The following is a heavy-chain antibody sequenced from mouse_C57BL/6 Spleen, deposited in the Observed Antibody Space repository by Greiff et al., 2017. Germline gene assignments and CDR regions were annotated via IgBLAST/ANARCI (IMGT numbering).Heavy chain of an antibody. D-gene: IGHD2-4*01. J-gene: IGHJ2*01. CDR2: ISSGGSYT. Sequence: EVKLVESGGDLVKPGGSLKLSCAASGFTFSSYGMSWVRQTPDKRLEWVATISSGGSYTYYPDRVKGRFTISRDNAKTTLYLQMRSLQSEETAMYYCAGDDYDGGRYFDYWGQGTTLTVSS. V-gene: IGHV5-6*01. CDR1: GFTFSSYG. CDR3: AGDDYDGGRYFDY.